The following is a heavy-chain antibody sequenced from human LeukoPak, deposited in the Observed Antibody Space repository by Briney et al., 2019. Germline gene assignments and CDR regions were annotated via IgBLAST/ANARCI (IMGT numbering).Heavy chain of an antibody. V-gene: IGHV5-51*01. CDR1: GYTFTDYW. CDR3: ARQCCRGASPGFDP. J-gene: IGHJ5*02. CDR2: IYPSDSDT. Sequence: GESLKISCKGSGYTFTDYWIAWVRQMPGKGLEWMGIIYPSDSDTRYSPSFQGQVTFSADKSISTAYLQWSSLRASDTAIYYCARQCCRGASPGFDPWGQGTLVTVSS. D-gene: IGHD3-10*01.